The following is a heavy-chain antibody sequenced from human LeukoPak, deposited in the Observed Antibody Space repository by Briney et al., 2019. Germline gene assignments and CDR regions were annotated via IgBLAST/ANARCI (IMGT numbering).Heavy chain of an antibody. CDR3: AKDVDDSGGYLDY. CDR1: GFTFDDYA. J-gene: IGHJ4*02. D-gene: IGHD3-22*01. Sequence: GGSLRLSCAASGFTFDDYAMHWVRQAPGKGLEWVSLVSGDDSTYYADSVKGRFTISRDGRKSSLYLHMNSLRTEDTALYYCAKDVDDSGGYLDYWGQGTLVTVSS. CDR2: VSGDDST. V-gene: IGHV3-43*02.